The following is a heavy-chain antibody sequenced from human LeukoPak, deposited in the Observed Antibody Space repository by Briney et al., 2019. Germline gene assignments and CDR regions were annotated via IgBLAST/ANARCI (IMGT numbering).Heavy chain of an antibody. J-gene: IGHJ3*02. Sequence: GASVKVSCKASGGTFSSYAISWVRQAPGQGLEWMGGIIPIFGTANYAQKFQGRVTITADESTSTAYMELSSLRSEDMAVYYCARGDTSIVGAINNAFDIWGQGTMVTVSS. CDR1: GGTFSSYA. V-gene: IGHV1-69*13. CDR3: ARGDTSIVGAINNAFDI. D-gene: IGHD1-26*01. CDR2: IIPIFGTA.